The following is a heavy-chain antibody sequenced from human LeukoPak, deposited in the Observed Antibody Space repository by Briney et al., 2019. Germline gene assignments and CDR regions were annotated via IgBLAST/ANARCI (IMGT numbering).Heavy chain of an antibody. D-gene: IGHD2-2*01. CDR3: ARGSTGP. Sequence: GGSLRLSCAASGFTFSRYDMSWVRQAPGKGLEWVSGISGSGDTTYYADSVKGRFTISRDNAKDSVYLQMNSLRADDTAVYYCARGSTGPWGQGTLVTVSS. V-gene: IGHV3-23*01. CDR2: ISGSGDTT. J-gene: IGHJ5*02. CDR1: GFTFSRYD.